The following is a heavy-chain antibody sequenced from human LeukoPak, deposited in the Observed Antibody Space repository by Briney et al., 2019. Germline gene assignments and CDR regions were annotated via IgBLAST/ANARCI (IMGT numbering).Heavy chain of an antibody. CDR2: IAYDGSNK. CDR3: ARIPYSSRLTFDI. D-gene: IGHD6-19*01. Sequence: GGSLRLSCAASGFTFSSYAMHWVRQAPGKGLEWVAVIAYDGSNKYYADSVKGRFTSSRDNSKNTLYLQMNSLRAEDTAVYYCARIPYSSRLTFDIWGQGTMVTVSS. J-gene: IGHJ3*02. CDR1: GFTFSSYA. V-gene: IGHV3-30-3*01.